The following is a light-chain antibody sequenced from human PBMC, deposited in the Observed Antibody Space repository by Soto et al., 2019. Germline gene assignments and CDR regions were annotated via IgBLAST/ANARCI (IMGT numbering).Light chain of an antibody. CDR3: QQYNNWPYT. V-gene: IGKV3-15*01. CDR2: GAS. CDR1: QSVSSN. J-gene: IGKJ2*01. Sequence: EIVMTQSPATLSVSPGERVTLSCRARQSVSSNLAWYQQKPGQAPRLLIYGASTRATGIPARFSGSASGTDFTLTISSLQSEDFAVYYCQQYNNWPYTFGQGTKLEIK.